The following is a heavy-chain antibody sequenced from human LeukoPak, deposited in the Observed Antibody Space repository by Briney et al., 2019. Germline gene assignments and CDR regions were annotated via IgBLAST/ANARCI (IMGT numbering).Heavy chain of an antibody. D-gene: IGHD3-22*01. CDR3: GRPTMIVVGRGYYFDY. CDR1: GFTFSSYS. V-gene: IGHV3-21*01. J-gene: IGHJ4*02. Sequence: GGSLRLSCAASGFTFSSYSMNWVRQAPGKGLEWVSSISSSSSYIYYADSVKGRFTISRDNAKNSLYLQMNSLRAEDTAVYYCGRPTMIVVGRGYYFDYWGRGTLVTVSS. CDR2: ISSSSSYI.